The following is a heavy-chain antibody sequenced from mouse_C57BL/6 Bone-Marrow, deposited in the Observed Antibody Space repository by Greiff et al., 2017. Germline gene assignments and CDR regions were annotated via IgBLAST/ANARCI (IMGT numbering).Heavy chain of an antibody. Sequence: VQLQQSGPELVKPGASVKISCKASGYSFTSYYIHWVKQRPGQGLEWIGWIYPGSGNTKYNEKFKGKATLTADTSSSTAYMQLSSLTSEDSAVYYCARFGYSGAWFAYWGQGTLVTVSA. CDR2: IYPGSGNT. J-gene: IGHJ3*01. D-gene: IGHD2-3*01. CDR3: ARFGYSGAWFAY. V-gene: IGHV1-66*01. CDR1: GYSFTSYY.